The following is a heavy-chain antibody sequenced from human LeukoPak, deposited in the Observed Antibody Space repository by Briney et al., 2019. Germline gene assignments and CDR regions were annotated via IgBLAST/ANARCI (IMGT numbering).Heavy chain of an antibody. Sequence: GGPLRLSCAASGFTVSSSFMSWVRQAPGKGLEWVSLIYRGGTTYVADSVKGRFTVSRDISKNTLYLQMNSLRAEDTALYYCARPRDDNSGYYISWGQGSLVTVSS. J-gene: IGHJ5*02. CDR2: IYRGGTT. CDR3: ARPRDDNSGYYIS. CDR1: GFTVSSSF. D-gene: IGHD6-19*01. V-gene: IGHV3-53*01.